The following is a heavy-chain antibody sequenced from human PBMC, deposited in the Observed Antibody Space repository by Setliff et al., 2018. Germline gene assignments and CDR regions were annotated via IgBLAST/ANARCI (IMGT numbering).Heavy chain of an antibody. CDR2: IYTSWSS. CDR3: ARVSGFQYMDV. V-gene: IGHV4-61*09. D-gene: IGHD3-3*01. Sequence: SETLSLTCTVSGDSISSRTHYWSWIRQPAGKGLEWIGQIYTSWSSNYNPSLKSRLTIAVDTSKNEFSLILASVTAADTAVYYCARVSGFQYMDVWGKGTTVTVSS. J-gene: IGHJ6*03. CDR1: GDSISSRTHY.